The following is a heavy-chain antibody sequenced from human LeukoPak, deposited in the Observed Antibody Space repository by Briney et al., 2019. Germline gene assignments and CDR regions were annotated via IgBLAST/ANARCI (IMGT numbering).Heavy chain of an antibody. D-gene: IGHD1-26*01. V-gene: IGHV3-23*01. CDR3: ARDRWELREVNAFDI. CDR1: GFTFSSYA. J-gene: IGHJ3*02. CDR2: ISGSGSST. Sequence: QTGGSLRLSCAASGFTFSSYAMSWVRQAPGKGLEWVSAISGSGSSTYYADSVKGRFTISRDNAKNSLYLQMNSLRAEDTAVYYCARDRWELREVNAFDIWGQGTMVTVSS.